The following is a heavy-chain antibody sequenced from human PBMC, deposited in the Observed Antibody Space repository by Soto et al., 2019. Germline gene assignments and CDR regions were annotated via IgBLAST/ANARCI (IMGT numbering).Heavy chain of an antibody. CDR3: ARHRYGELYYFDY. D-gene: IGHD1-26*01. CDR2: IYYSGST. J-gene: IGHJ4*02. V-gene: IGHV4-59*08. Sequence: SSETLSLTCTVSGGSISGYYWSWIRQPPGKGLEWIGYIYYSGSTNYNPSLKSRVTISVDTSKNQFSLKLSSVTAADTAVYYCARHRYGELYYFDYWGQGTLVTVSS. CDR1: GGSISGYY.